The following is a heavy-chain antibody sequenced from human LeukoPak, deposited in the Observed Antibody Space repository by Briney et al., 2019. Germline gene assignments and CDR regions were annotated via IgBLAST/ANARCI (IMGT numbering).Heavy chain of an antibody. J-gene: IGHJ6*03. CDR3: ARVAVGANYYYYMDV. V-gene: IGHV4-59*08. D-gene: IGHD1-26*01. Sequence: SETLSLTCTVSGGSISSYYWSWIRQPPGKGLEWIGCIYYSGTTYYKPSLKTRVTISVDTSKKQFSLKVSSVTAADTAVYYCARVAVGANYYYYMDVWGKGTTVTISS. CDR2: IYYSGTT. CDR1: GGSISSYY.